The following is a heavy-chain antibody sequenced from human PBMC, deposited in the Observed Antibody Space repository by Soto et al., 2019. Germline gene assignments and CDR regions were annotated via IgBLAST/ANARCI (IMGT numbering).Heavy chain of an antibody. D-gene: IGHD6-13*01. CDR3: ARHQAGDWFDP. J-gene: IGHJ5*02. V-gene: IGHV4-39*01. Sequence: SETSLTCTVSGGSISSSSYYWGWIRQPPGKGLEWIGSIYYSGSTYYNPSLKSRVTISVDTSKNQFSLKLSSVTAADTAVYYCARHQAGDWFDPWGQGTLVTVSS. CDR1: GGSISSSSYY. CDR2: IYYSGST.